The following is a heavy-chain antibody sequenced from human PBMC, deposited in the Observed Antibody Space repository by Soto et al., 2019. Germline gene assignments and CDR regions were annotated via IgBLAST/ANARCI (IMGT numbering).Heavy chain of an antibody. Sequence: PSETLSLTCAVYGESFSGHILTWIRQTPGKGLQWIGQINHSGSASYNPSLKSRVTISVDTSKSQFSLKLTSVTAADTAVYYCARHGEEGYYGSPFYYYGMDVWGQGTTVT. D-gene: IGHD3-10*01. CDR1: GESFSGHI. J-gene: IGHJ6*02. CDR3: ARHGEEGYYGSPFYYYGMDV. CDR2: INHSGSA. V-gene: IGHV4-34*01.